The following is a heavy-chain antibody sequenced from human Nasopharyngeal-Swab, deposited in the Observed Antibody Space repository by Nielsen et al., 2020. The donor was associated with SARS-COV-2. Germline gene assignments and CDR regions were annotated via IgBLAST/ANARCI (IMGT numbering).Heavy chain of an antibody. V-gene: IGHV3-9*01. D-gene: IGHD3-22*01. Sequence: VREAPGKGLEWVSGISWNSGSIGYADSVKGRFTISRDNAKNSLYLQMSSLRAEDTALYYCAKVDYDSSGYDYWGQGTLVTVSS. J-gene: IGHJ4*02. CDR3: AKVDYDSSGYDY. CDR2: ISWNSGSI.